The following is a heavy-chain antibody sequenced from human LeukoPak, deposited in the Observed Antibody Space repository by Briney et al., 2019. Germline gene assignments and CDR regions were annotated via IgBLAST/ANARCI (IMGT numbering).Heavy chain of an antibody. CDR3: ARIRRSGWFDP. J-gene: IGHJ5*02. CDR2: IKQDGSEK. V-gene: IGHV3-7*01. D-gene: IGHD3-10*01. CDR1: GFTFSSYW. Sequence: GGSLRLSCAASGFTFSSYWMNWVRQAPGKRLEWVANIKQDGSEKYYVDSVKGRFTISRDNAKNSLYLQMNSLRAEDTAVYYCARIRRSGWFDPWGQGTLVTVSS.